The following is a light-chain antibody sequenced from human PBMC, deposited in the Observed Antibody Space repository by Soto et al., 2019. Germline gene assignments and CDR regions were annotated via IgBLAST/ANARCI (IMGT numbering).Light chain of an antibody. CDR1: QSVSSY. CDR2: DAS. Sequence: DIVLTQSPATLSLSPGERATLSCRASQSVSSYLAWYQQKPGHAPRLLIYDASNRATGIPARFSGSGSGTDFTLTISSLEPEDFALYYCQQRSNWPKTFGQGTKLEIK. CDR3: QQRSNWPKT. J-gene: IGKJ2*01. V-gene: IGKV3-11*01.